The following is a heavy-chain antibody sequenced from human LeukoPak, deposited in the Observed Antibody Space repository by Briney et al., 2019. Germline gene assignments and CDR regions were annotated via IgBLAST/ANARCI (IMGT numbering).Heavy chain of an antibody. CDR2: ISGSGGST. J-gene: IGHJ4*02. CDR3: AKVSRITMIVGPLGGFDY. D-gene: IGHD3-22*01. Sequence: GGSLRLSCAASGFSFSTYGMSWVRQAPGKGLEWVSAISGSGGSTHYADSVKGRFTISRDNSKNTLYLQMNSLRAEDTAVYYCAKVSRITMIVGPLGGFDYWGQGTLVTVSS. V-gene: IGHV3-23*01. CDR1: GFSFSTYG.